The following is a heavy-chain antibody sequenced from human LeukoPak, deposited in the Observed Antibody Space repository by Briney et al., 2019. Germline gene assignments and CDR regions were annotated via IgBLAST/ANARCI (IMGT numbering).Heavy chain of an antibody. CDR3: ARGGYSSSWYGESPHYFDY. V-gene: IGHV1-3*01. J-gene: IGHJ4*02. CDR2: INAGNGNT. D-gene: IGHD6-13*01. Sequence: ASVKVSCKASGYTFTSYAMHWVRQAPGQRLEWMGWINAGNGNTKYSQKFQGRVTITRDTSASTAYMELSSLRSEDTAVYYCARGGYSSSWYGESPHYFDYWGQGTLVTVSS. CDR1: GYTFTSYA.